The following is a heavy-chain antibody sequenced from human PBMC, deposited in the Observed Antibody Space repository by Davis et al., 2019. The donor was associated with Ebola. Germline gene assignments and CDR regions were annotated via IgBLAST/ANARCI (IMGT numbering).Heavy chain of an antibody. CDR3: ARDSKGKSMGMDV. V-gene: IGHV3-48*04. Sequence: GGSLRLSCAVSGFSFRSYGMNWVRQAPGKGLEWVSYISSSGSTIYYADSVKGRFTISRDNAKNSLYLQMNSLRAEDTAVYYCARDSKGKSMGMDVWGQGTTVTVSS. D-gene: IGHD2-8*01. CDR2: ISSSGSTI. J-gene: IGHJ6*02. CDR1: GFSFRSYG.